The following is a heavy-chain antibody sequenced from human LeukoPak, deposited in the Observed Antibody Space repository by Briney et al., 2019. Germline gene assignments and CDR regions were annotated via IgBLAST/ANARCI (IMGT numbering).Heavy chain of an antibody. CDR1: GYTFTSYD. CDR3: ARSRRRLHSSGWFPLGY. V-gene: IGHV1-8*01. J-gene: IGHJ4*02. Sequence: ASVKVSCKASGYTFTSYDITWVRHAPGQGLEWMGWMTPNSGNTGYAQKFQGRVTMTRNTSISTAYMELSSLRSEDTAVYYCARSRRRLHSSGWFPLGYWGQGTLVTVSA. D-gene: IGHD6-19*01. CDR2: MTPNSGNT.